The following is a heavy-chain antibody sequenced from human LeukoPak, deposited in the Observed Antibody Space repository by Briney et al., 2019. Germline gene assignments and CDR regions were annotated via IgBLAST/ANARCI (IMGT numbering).Heavy chain of an antibody. J-gene: IGHJ5*02. D-gene: IGHD6-13*01. V-gene: IGHV4-59*01. CDR3: ASTEYSSSWFDP. CDR2: IYYSGST. CDR1: CGSISSYY. Sequence: SETLSLTCPVSCGSISSYYWSWIRQPPGKGLEWIGYIYYSGSTNYNPSLKSRVTISVDTSKNQFSLKLSSVTAADTAVYYCASTEYSSSWFDPWGQGTLVTVSS.